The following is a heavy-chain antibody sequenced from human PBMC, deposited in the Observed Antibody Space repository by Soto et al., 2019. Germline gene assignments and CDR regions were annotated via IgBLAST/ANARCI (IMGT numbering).Heavy chain of an antibody. V-gene: IGHV5-10-1*01. CDR3: AGGWLGDLNDFDY. Sequence: LKISCKGSGYSFTSYWISWVRQMPGKGLEWRGRIDPSDSYTEYSPSFQGHVTISADKSISTAYLQWSSLKASDTAMYYCAGGWLGDLNDFDYWGQGTLVTVSS. CDR1: GYSFTSYW. CDR2: IDPSDSYT. J-gene: IGHJ4*02. D-gene: IGHD6-19*01.